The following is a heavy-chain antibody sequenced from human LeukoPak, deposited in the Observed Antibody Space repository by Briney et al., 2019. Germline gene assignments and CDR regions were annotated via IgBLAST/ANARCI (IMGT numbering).Heavy chain of an antibody. CDR3: ARDKRYFDWVQKYYYYYGMDV. CDR1: GGSISSYY. J-gene: IGHJ6*04. CDR2: IYTSGST. V-gene: IGHV4-4*07. D-gene: IGHD3-9*01. Sequence: SETLSLTCTVSGGSISSYYWSWIRQPAGKGLEWIGRIYTSGSTNYNPSLKSRVTMSVDTSKNQFSLKLSSVTAADTAVYYCARDKRYFDWVQKYYYYYGMDVWGKGTTVTVSS.